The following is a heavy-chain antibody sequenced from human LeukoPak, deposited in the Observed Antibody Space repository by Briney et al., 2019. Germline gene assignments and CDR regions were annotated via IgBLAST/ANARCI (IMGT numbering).Heavy chain of an antibody. D-gene: IGHD3-22*01. J-gene: IGHJ4*02. CDR1: GYTFTAYY. CDR3: ARAYYDSSGYPYFDY. Sequence: ASVKVSCKASGYTFTAYYMHWVRQAPGQGLEWMGWINPNSGGTNSSQKFQDRVTLTRDTSISTAYMELGSLRSDDTAVYYCARAYYDSSGYPYFDYWGQGTLVTVSS. CDR2: INPNSGGT. V-gene: IGHV1-2*02.